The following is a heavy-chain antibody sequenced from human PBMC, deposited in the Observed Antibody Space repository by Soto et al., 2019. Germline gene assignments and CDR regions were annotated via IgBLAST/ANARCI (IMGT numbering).Heavy chain of an antibody. CDR2: GNPNSGNT. J-gene: IGHJ5*02. D-gene: IGHD6-25*01. CDR1: GSTFTSYD. V-gene: IGHV1-8*02. CDR3: ARGGQRWWFDP. Sequence: QEQLVQSGAEMRKPGASVKVSCKASGSTFTSYDINWVRQAAGQGLEWKGWGNPNSGNTGYAQKFQGRGTQPRNTSIRKAYMELSSLRSDDTAVYYCARGGQRWWFDPWGQGTLVTVSS.